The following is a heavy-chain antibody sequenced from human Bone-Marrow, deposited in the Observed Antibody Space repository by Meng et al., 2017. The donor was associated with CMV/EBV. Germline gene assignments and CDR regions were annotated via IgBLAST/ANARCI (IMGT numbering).Heavy chain of an antibody. CDR2: IYYSGST. CDR1: GGSISSGDYY. CDR3: ARWAYYYDSSGLDY. J-gene: IGHJ4*02. D-gene: IGHD3-22*01. Sequence: QVRVHVLAPALVTLSPTRSLTCTVVGGSISSGDYYWSWIRQPPGKGLEWIGYIYYSGSTYYNPSLKSRVTISVDTSKNQFSLKLSSVTAADTAVYYCARWAYYYDSSGLDYWGQGTLVTVPS. V-gene: IGHV4-30-4*08.